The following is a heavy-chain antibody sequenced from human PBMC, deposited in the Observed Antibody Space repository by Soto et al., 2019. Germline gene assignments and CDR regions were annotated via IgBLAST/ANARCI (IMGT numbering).Heavy chain of an antibody. CDR3: AKGYRYCSGGTCYHNYFDY. J-gene: IGHJ4*02. D-gene: IGHD2-15*01. Sequence: EVQVLDSGGGLVQPGGSLRLSCATSGFTFSTYAMSWVRQAPGKGLEWVSAISGSGGTTYYADSVKGRFTISRDNSKNTQHLQMNSLRAEDTAVYYCAKGYRYCSGGTCYHNYFDYWGQGTLVTVSS. V-gene: IGHV3-23*01. CDR1: GFTFSTYA. CDR2: ISGSGGTT.